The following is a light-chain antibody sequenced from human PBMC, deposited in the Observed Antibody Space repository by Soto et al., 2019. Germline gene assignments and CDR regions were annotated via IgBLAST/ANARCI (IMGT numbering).Light chain of an antibody. CDR1: QNVTNK. CDR3: QEYHNWPFVT. V-gene: IGKV3-15*01. CDR2: GAS. J-gene: IGKJ4*01. Sequence: EIVLTQFPVALSVSPGERATLSCRVSQNVTNKLNWYQQKPGQARRLLIYGASTRATGLPARFSGSGSETEFTLTISSLQSEEFAVYYCQEYHNWPFVTFGGGTKVETK.